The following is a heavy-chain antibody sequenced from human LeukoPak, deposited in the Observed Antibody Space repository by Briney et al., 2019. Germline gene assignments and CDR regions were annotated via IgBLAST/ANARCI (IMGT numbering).Heavy chain of an antibody. CDR2: SYDGSNK. CDR3: ASPIFSGDYTDY. J-gene: IGHJ4*02. D-gene: IGHD3-3*01. CDR1: GFTFSSYD. Sequence: GRTLRLSCAASGFTFSSYDMHWVRQTPGEGLEWVAVSYDGSNKYYADSVKGRFTISRDNAKNSLYLQMNSLRAEDTAVYYCASPIFSGDYTDYWGQGTLVTVSS. V-gene: IGHV3-30*03.